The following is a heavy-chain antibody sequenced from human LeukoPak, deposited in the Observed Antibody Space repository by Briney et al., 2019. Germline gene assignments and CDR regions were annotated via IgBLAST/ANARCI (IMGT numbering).Heavy chain of an antibody. CDR3: ARDLAGTTRFHAFDI. Sequence: ASVKVSCKASGYTFTSYGISWVRQAPGQGLEWMGWISAYNGNTNYVQKLQGRVTMTTDTSTSTAYMELRSLRSDDTAVYYCARDLAGTTRFHAFDIWGQGTMVTVSS. CDR1: GYTFTSYG. V-gene: IGHV1-18*01. J-gene: IGHJ3*02. D-gene: IGHD1-1*01. CDR2: ISAYNGNT.